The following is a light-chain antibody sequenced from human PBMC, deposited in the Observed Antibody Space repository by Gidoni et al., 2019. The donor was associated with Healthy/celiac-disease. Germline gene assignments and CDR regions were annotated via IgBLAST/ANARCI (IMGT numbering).Light chain of an antibody. Sequence: DIQMTQSTSSLSASVGDRVTITCRESQSISSYLNWDQQKPGKAPKLLIYAASSLQSGVPSRFSGSGSGTDFTLTNSSLQPEDFATYYCQQSGTFGQXTKVEIK. V-gene: IGKV1-39*01. CDR1: QSISSY. CDR2: AAS. J-gene: IGKJ1*01. CDR3: QQSGT.